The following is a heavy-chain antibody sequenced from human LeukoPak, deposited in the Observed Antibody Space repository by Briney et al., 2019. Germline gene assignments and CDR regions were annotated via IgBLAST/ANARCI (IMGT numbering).Heavy chain of an antibody. CDR2: ISSSSSYI. Sequence: GGSLRLSCVASGFTFSSYSMNWVRQAPGKGLEWVSSISSSSSYIYYADSVKGRFTISRDNAKNSLYLQMNSLRAEDTAVYYCARVTVAGKPRDAFDIWGQGTMVTVSS. J-gene: IGHJ3*02. D-gene: IGHD6-19*01. V-gene: IGHV3-21*01. CDR3: ARVTVAGKPRDAFDI. CDR1: GFTFSSYS.